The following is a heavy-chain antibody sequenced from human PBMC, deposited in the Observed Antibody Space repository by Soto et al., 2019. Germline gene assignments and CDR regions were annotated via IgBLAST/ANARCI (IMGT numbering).Heavy chain of an antibody. CDR2: ISYDGSNK. V-gene: IGHV3-30*18. CDR1: GFTFSSYG. D-gene: IGHD5-18*01. J-gene: IGHJ4*02. Sequence: QVQLVESGGGVVQPGRSLRLSCAASGFTFSSYGMHWVRQAPGKGLEWVAVISYDGSNKYYADSVKGRFTISRDNSKNTLYLQRNSLRAEDTAGYYCAKVREYSDAAEGLGLDYWGQGTLVTVSS. CDR3: AKVREYSDAAEGLGLDY.